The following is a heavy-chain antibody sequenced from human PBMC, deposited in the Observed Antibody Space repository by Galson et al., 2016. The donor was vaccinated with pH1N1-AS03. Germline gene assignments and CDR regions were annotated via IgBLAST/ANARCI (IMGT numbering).Heavy chain of an antibody. J-gene: IGHJ3*02. CDR3: ARGRYSAFDI. CDR1: GDSVSSNIGA. CDR2: TYWRSKWYI. D-gene: IGHD1-1*01. Sequence: CAISGDSVSSNIGAWNWIRHSPSRGLEWLGRTYWRSKWYIDYALSLKSQITINPDTSKNQFTLQLTSVIPDDTAVYYCARGRYSAFDIWGQGTMVTVSS. V-gene: IGHV6-1*01.